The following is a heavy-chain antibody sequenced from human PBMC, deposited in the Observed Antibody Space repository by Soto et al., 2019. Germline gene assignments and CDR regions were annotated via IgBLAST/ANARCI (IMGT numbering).Heavy chain of an antibody. J-gene: IGHJ4*02. CDR2: IYYSGST. D-gene: IGHD2-15*01. Sequence: SETLSLTCTVSGGSISSSSYYWGWIRQPPGKGLEWIGSIYYSGSTYYNPSLKSRVTISVDTSKNQFSLKPSSVTAADTAVYYCAILLGYCSGDSSSSFNYWARAPLDPVPS. CDR3: AILLGYCSGDSSSSFNY. CDR1: GGSISSSSYY. V-gene: IGHV4-39*01.